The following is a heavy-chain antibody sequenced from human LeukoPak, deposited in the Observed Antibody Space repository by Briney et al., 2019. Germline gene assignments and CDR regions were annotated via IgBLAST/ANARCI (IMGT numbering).Heavy chain of an antibody. V-gene: IGHV3-23*01. D-gene: IGHD3-10*01. CDR1: GFTFSSYG. CDR3: AKDSGQYFDY. CDR2: ISGSGGST. Sequence: GGSLRLSCAASGFTFSSYGMSWVRQAPGKGLEWVSGISGSGGSTYYADSVKGRFTISRDNSKNTLFLQMNSLRAEDTSVYYCAKDSGQYFDYWGQGTLVTVSS. J-gene: IGHJ4*02.